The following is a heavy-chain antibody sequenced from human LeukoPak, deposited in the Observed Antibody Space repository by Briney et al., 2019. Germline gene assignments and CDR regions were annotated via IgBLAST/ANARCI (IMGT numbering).Heavy chain of an antibody. Sequence: GGSLRLSCAASGFTFDDYGLNWVRQAPGKGLEWVSYISSSGSTKYYADSVEGRFTISRDNAKNSLYLQMNSLRAEDTAVYYCAELGITMIGGVWGKGTTVTISS. V-gene: IGHV3-48*03. CDR1: GFTFDDYG. J-gene: IGHJ6*04. D-gene: IGHD3-10*02. CDR2: ISSSGSTK. CDR3: AELGITMIGGV.